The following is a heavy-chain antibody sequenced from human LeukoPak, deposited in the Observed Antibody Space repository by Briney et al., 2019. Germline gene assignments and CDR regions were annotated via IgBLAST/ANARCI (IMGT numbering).Heavy chain of an antibody. CDR2: ISWDGGGT. V-gene: IGHV3-43D*04. CDR1: GFTFDDYA. Sequence: PGGSLRLSCAASGFTFDDYAMHWVRQAPGKGLEWVSLISWDGGGTYYADAVKGRFTISRDNSKNSLYLQMNSLRAEDTALYYCAKDTDSSGWYGIDYWGQGTLVTVSS. J-gene: IGHJ4*02. CDR3: AKDTDSSGWYGIDY. D-gene: IGHD6-19*01.